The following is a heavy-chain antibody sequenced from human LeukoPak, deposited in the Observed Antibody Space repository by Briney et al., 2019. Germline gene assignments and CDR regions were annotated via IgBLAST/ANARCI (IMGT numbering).Heavy chain of an antibody. J-gene: IGHJ5*02. CDR3: ARAEWEPPFHWFDP. CDR1: GGSISSGGYY. CDR2: IYHSGST. V-gene: IGHV4-30-2*01. Sequence: PSETLSLTCTVSGGSISSGGYYWSWIRQPPGKGLEWIGYIYHSGSTYYNPSLKSRVTISVDRSKNQFSLKLSSVTAADTAVYYCARAEWEPPFHWFDPWGQGTLVTVSS. D-gene: IGHD1-26*01.